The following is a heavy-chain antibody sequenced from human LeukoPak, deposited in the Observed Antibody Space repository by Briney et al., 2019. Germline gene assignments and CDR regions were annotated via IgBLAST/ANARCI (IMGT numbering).Heavy chain of an antibody. J-gene: IGHJ4*02. D-gene: IGHD1-26*01. CDR1: GYTFTDYY. Sequence: ASVKVSCKTSGYTFTDYYIHWVRQAPGQGLEWMGWINTNSGGTNHAQKFQGRVTMTRDTSISTAYMDLSSLTSDDTAVYYCARNLVGPTDVDYWGQGTPVTVSA. CDR2: INTNSGGT. CDR3: ARNLVGPTDVDY. V-gene: IGHV1-2*02.